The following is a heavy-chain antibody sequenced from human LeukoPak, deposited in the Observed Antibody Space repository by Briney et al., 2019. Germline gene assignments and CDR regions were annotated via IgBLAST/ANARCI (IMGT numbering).Heavy chain of an antibody. V-gene: IGHV4-34*01. CDR3: APIFGDYSDFDS. J-gene: IGHJ4*02. D-gene: IGHD4-17*01. CDR2: ITHHGGT. Sequence: SETLSLTCAVYGGSFSNYFLSWVRQPPGKGLEWIGEITHHGGTNYNPSLKSRVTISVDTSKNQFSLRLSSVAAADTAIYYCAPIFGDYSDFDSWGQATLVTVSS. CDR1: GGSFSNYF.